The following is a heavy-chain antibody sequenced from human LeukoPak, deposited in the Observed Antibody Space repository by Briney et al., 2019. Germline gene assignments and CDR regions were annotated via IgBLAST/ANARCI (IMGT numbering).Heavy chain of an antibody. J-gene: IGHJ6*02. V-gene: IGHV1-69*13. Sequence: SVKVSCKASGGTFSSYAISWVRRAPGQGLEWMGGIIPIFGTANYAQKFQGRVTITADESTSTAYMELSSLRSEDTAVYYCARVVVEMATVYYYYYGMDVWGQGTTVTVSS. CDR1: GGTFSSYA. D-gene: IGHD5-24*01. CDR2: IIPIFGTA. CDR3: ARVVVEMATVYYYYYGMDV.